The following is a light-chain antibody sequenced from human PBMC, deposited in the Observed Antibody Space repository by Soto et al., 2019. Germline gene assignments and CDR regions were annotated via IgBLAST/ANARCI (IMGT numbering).Light chain of an antibody. J-gene: IGKJ4*01. CDR1: QSISTY. CDR3: QQSYNTPLT. V-gene: IGKV1-39*01. CDR2: TAS. Sequence: DIQMTQSPSSLSASVGDRVTITCRASQSISTYLNWYQQKPGKAPKLLIYTASTLQRGVPARFSGSGSGTDFTLTISSLQPEDFATYYCQQSYNTPLTFGGGTKVEIK.